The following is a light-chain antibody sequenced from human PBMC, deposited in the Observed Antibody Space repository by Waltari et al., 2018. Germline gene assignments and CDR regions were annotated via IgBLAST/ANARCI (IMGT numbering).Light chain of an antibody. CDR1: QSVGRT. J-gene: IGKJ1*01. CDR3: QHYVRLPVT. CDR2: GAS. V-gene: IGKV3-20*01. Sequence: EIVLTQSPGTLSLSPGERATLSCRTSQSVGRTLAWDQQKPGQAPSLLIYGASIRATGIPDRFRCSGSGTEFSLNISRLEPEDFAVYYCQHYVRLPVTFGQGTKVEIK.